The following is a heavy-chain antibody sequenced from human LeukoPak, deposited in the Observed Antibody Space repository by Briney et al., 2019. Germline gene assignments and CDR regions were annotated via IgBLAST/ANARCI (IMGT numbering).Heavy chain of an antibody. D-gene: IGHD4-17*01. CDR1: GYTLTELS. V-gene: IGHV1-24*01. J-gene: IGHJ3*02. Sequence: PRASVKVSCKVSGYTLTELSMHWVRQAPGKGLEWMGGFDPEDGETIYAQKFQGRVTMTEDTSTDTAYMELSSLRSEDTAVYYCAREEDYGDSPGAFDIWGQGTMVTVSS. CDR3: AREEDYGDSPGAFDI. CDR2: FDPEDGET.